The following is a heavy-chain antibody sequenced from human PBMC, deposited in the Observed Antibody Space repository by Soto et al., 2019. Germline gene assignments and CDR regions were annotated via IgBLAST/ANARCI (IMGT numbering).Heavy chain of an antibody. CDR3: ARPHGGSSGWDNWFDP. Sequence: SETLSLTCAVSGGSISRYYWSWIRQPPGKGLEWIGYIHYSGSTNYNPSLKSRVTISVDTSKNQFSLKLNSVTAADTAVYYCARPHGGSSGWDNWFDPWGQGTLVTVSS. D-gene: IGHD6-25*01. CDR1: GGSISRYY. CDR2: IHYSGST. V-gene: IGHV4-59*01. J-gene: IGHJ5*02.